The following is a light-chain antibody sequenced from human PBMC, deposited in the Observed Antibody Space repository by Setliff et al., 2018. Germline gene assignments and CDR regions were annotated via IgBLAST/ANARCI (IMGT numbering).Light chain of an antibody. CDR1: SGSVSSNYN. CDR3: VLNMGSGIYV. V-gene: IGLV8-61*01. CDR2: STN. Sequence: QTVVTQEPSFSVSPGGTVTLTCGLNSGSVSSNYNPSWYQQTPGQAPRTLIYSTNTRSSGVPDRFSGSILGNKAALTITGAQADDESDYYCVLNMGSGIYVFGSGTKVTVL. J-gene: IGLJ1*01.